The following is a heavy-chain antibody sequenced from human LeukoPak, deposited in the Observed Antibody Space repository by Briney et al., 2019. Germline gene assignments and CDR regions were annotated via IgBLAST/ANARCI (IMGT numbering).Heavy chain of an antibody. D-gene: IGHD3-22*01. J-gene: IGHJ5*02. CDR3: ARQEEEGYDINWFDP. CDR1: GGSISSSSYY. CDR2: INHSGST. V-gene: IGHV4-39*01. Sequence: PSETLSLTCTVSGGSISSSSYYWSWIRQPPGKGLEWLGEINHSGSTNYNPSLKSRVTISVDTSKNQFSLKLSSVTAADTAVYYCARQEEEGYDINWFDPWGQGTLVTVSS.